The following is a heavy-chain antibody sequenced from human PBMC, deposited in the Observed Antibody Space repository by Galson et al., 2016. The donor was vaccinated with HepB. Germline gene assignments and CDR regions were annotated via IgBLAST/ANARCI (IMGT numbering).Heavy chain of an antibody. CDR2: MNPNSGNT. CDR3: ARDSPSHNDFWSSYYGGGGDYKYYGMDV. CDR1: GYTFTSHD. J-gene: IGHJ6*02. D-gene: IGHD3-3*01. V-gene: IGHV1-8*01. Sequence: SVKVSCKASGYTFTSHDFIWVRQATGQGLEWVGWMNPNSGNTDYAQTFQGRITMPRNTSISTGYMELSGLRFEDTAVYYCARDSPSHNDFWSSYYGGGGDYKYYGMDVWGQGTTVTVSS.